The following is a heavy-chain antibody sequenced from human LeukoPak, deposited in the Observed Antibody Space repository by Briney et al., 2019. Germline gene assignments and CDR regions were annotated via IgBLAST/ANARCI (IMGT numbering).Heavy chain of an antibody. J-gene: IGHJ4*02. V-gene: IGHV3-11*01. CDR2: ISSSGTTI. Sequence: GGSLRLSCAASGFTFSDFYMSWLRQAPGKGLEWASYISSSGTTISFADSVKGRFTISRDNAKNSLYLQMNSLRAEDTAVYYCATGSSYYLNWGQGTLVTVSS. D-gene: IGHD3-22*01. CDR3: ATGSSYYLN. CDR1: GFTFSDFY.